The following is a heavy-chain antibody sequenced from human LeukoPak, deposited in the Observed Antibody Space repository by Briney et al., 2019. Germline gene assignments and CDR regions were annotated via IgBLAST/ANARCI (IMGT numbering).Heavy chain of an antibody. CDR1: GFTFSNYP. V-gene: IGHV3-30-3*01. J-gene: IGHJ1*01. CDR2: ISYDESVK. D-gene: IGHD3-22*01. CDR3: ARRPDPYDSSSSSEYFHH. Sequence: GGSLRLSCAASGFTFSNYPIHWVRQAPGKGLEWVAVISYDESVKYYADSVEGRFTVSRDNSKNTLYLQMNSLRVEDTAVYYCARRPDPYDSSSSSEYFHHWGQGTLVTVSS.